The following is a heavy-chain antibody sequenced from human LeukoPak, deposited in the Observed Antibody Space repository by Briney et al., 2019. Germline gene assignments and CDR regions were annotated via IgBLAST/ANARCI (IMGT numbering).Heavy chain of an antibody. D-gene: IGHD3-10*01. CDR2: IKQDGSKK. CDR3: AGRSGSFDC. V-gene: IGHV3-7*01. Sequence: GGSLRLSCAASGFTFSSYWMRWVRQAPGKGLEWVANIKQDGSKKNYVDSVKGRFTISRDNGKNSLYVQMNSLRAEDTAVYYCAGRSGSFDCWGQGTLVTVSS. CDR1: GFTFSSYW. J-gene: IGHJ4*02.